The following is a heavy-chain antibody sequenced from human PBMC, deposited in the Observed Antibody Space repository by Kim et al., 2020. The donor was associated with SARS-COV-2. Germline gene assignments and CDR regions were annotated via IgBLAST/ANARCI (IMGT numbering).Heavy chain of an antibody. J-gene: IGHJ4*02. Sequence: KGRFTISRDNSKNTLYLQMNSLRAEDTAVYYCAKDRITMVRGVISYPIDYWGQGTLVTVSS. CDR3: AKDRITMVRGVISYPIDY. D-gene: IGHD3-10*01. V-gene: IGHV3-23*01.